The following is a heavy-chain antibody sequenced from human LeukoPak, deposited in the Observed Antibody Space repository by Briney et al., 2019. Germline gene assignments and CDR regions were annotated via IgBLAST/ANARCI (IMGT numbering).Heavy chain of an antibody. D-gene: IGHD5-12*01. CDR1: GFTFSNYA. J-gene: IGHJ4*02. CDR3: AKYSGSFALDY. V-gene: IGHV3-23*01. CDR2: ISGRGGNT. Sequence: GGSLRLSCAASGFTFSNYAMSWVRQAPGKGLEWVSTISGRGGNTYYADSVKGRFTISRDNSKNTLYLQMNSLRAEDTAVYYCAKYSGSFALDYWGQGTLVTVSS.